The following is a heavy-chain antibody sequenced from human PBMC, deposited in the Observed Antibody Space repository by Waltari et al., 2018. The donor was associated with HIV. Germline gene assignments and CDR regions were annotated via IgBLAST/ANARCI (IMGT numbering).Heavy chain of an antibody. CDR1: GFTVIDHS. V-gene: IGHV3-48*01. D-gene: IGHD2-15*01. J-gene: IGHJ6*02. Sequence: EVQLVESGGKLVQPGGCLSLSCLASGFTVIDHSMNGVPQGPGKGLEGVAYISATVTTIFYANSVKGRFTVSRDNVENSLYLDMSSLRAEDTGDYYCARCETVVTPFINKYLGLDVWGPGTTVTVSS. CDR3: ARCETVVTPFINKYLGLDV. CDR2: ISATVTTI.